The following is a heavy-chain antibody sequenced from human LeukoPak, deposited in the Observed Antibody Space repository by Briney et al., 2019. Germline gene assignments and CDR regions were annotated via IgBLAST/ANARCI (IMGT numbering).Heavy chain of an antibody. J-gene: IGHJ4*02. CDR2: IYHDGST. CDR3: ARDRGGYTYSHDY. V-gene: IGHV4-30-2*01. Sequence: PSETLSLTCTVSGGSISSGGYYWSWIRQPPGKGLEWIGYIYHDGSTNYNPSLKSRVTISTDKSKNQLSLKLNFVTAADTAVYYCARDRGGYTYSHDYWGQGTLVTVSS. D-gene: IGHD5-18*01. CDR1: GGSISSGGYY.